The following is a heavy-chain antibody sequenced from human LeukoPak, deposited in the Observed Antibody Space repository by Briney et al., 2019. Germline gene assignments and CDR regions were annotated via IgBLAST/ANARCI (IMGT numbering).Heavy chain of an antibody. V-gene: IGHV5-51*01. D-gene: IGHD2-21*02. CDR3: ARQGRIAVVTTTHDAFDI. CDR2: IYPGDSDA. Sequence: GESLKISCTGFGYSFTTYWIGWVRQMPGKGLEWMGIIYPGDSDARYSPSLQGQVTISVDKSISTAYLQWSSLKASDTAMYYCARQGRIAVVTTTHDAFDIWGQGTMVTVSS. J-gene: IGHJ3*02. CDR1: GYSFTTYW.